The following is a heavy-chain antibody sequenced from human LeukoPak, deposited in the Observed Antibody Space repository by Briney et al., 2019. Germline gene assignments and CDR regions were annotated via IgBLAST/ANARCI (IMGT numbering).Heavy chain of an antibody. CDR3: ASGVATPPYYDYGMDV. D-gene: IGHD5-12*01. CDR2: ISAYNGNT. J-gene: IGHJ6*02. Sequence: ASVKVSCKASGYTFTSYGISWVRQAPGQGLEWMGWISAYNGNTNYAQKLQGRVTMTTDTSTSTAYMELRSLKSDDTAVYYCASGVATPPYYDYGMDVWGQGTTVTVSS. V-gene: IGHV1-18*01. CDR1: GYTFTSYG.